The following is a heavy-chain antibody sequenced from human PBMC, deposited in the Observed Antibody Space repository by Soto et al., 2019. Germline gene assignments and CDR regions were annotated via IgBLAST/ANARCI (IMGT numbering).Heavy chain of an antibody. CDR2: IWYDGSNK. J-gene: IGHJ6*02. Sequence: PGGSLRLSCAASGFTFSSYGMHWVRQAPGKGLEWVAVIWYDGSNKYYADSVKGRFTISRDNAKNTLYLQMNSLRAEDTAVYYCARVSWPSYSGYPYGMDVWGQGTTVTVSS. D-gene: IGHD5-12*01. V-gene: IGHV3-33*01. CDR1: GFTFSSYG. CDR3: ARVSWPSYSGYPYGMDV.